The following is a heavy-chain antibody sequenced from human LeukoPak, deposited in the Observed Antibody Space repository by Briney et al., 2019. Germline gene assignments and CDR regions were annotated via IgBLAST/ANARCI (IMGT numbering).Heavy chain of an antibody. V-gene: IGHV3-30*02. Sequence: GGSLRLSCTASGFNFNEHGMHWVRQAPGKGLEWVAFLRHDGSNIHYADSVKGRFTISRDNSKKTVFLQMNSLRAADTAVYYCVKGRDATIQWPDYYFDYWGQGTLVTVSS. CDR3: VKGRDATIQWPDYYFDY. CDR1: GFNFNEHG. CDR2: LRHDGSNI. D-gene: IGHD6-19*01. J-gene: IGHJ4*02.